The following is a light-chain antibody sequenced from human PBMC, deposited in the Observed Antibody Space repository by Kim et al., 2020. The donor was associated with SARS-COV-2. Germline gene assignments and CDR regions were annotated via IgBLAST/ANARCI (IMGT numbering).Light chain of an antibody. V-gene: IGKV3-20*01. J-gene: IGKJ1*01. CDR3: QQYVNSQWS. Sequence: GERATLPWRGSQSISRIHLAWYQQKPGQTPRLLIYETSSRATGVPDRFSGSGSGTDFTLTISQLEPEDYAVYYCQQYVNSQWSFGQGTKVDIK. CDR2: ETS. CDR1: QSISRIH.